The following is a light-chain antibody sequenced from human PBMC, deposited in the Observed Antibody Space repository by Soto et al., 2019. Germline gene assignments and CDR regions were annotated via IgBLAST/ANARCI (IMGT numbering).Light chain of an antibody. CDR2: AAT. V-gene: IGKV1-39*01. J-gene: IGKJ1*01. Sequence: DIQMTQSPSSLSASVGDRVTITCRASQTITTYVTWYQQKPGKAPKLLIYAATNLQSGVPSRFSASGSGTDFTLTISSLQPEDFATYYCQQSYRTPLAFGQGTKVDIK. CDR3: QQSYRTPLA. CDR1: QTITTY.